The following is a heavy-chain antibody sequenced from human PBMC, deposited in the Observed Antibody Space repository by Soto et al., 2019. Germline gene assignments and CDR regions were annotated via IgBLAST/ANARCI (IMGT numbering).Heavy chain of an antibody. V-gene: IGHV3-30-3*01. Sequence: GGSLRLSCAASGFTFSSYAMHWVRQAPGKGLEWVAVISYDGSNKYYADSVKGRFTISRDNSKNTLYLQMNSLRAEDTAVYYCARDMGPGIAAAGSFDYWGQGTLVTVSS. D-gene: IGHD6-13*01. CDR1: GFTFSSYA. J-gene: IGHJ4*02. CDR2: ISYDGSNK. CDR3: ARDMGPGIAAAGSFDY.